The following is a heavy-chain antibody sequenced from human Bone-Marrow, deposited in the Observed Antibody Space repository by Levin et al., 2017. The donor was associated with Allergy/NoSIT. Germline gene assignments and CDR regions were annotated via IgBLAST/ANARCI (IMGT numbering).Heavy chain of an antibody. Sequence: GGSLRLSCAASGFRFSPYAMNWVRQAPGKGLEWVSSISSTTTFIFYTDSVKGRFTVSRDNAKNSLYLQMDSLRAEATAVYYCAREWGDYGSPYYGMDLWGPGTTVTVSS. V-gene: IGHV3-21*06. CDR3: AREWGDYGSPYYGMDL. D-gene: IGHD3-16*01. CDR1: GFRFSPYA. CDR2: ISSTTTFI. J-gene: IGHJ6*02.